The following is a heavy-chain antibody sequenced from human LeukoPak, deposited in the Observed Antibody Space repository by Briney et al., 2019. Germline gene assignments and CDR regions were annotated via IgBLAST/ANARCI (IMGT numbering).Heavy chain of an antibody. J-gene: IGHJ4*02. CDR1: GFTFSSYW. Sequence: GGSLRLSCAASGFTFSSYWMSWVRQAPGKGLEWVSAISGSGGSTFYADSVKGRFTISRDNSKNTLYLQMNSLRAEDTAVYYCAKVGPYAVAGTYYWGQGTLVTVSS. CDR2: ISGSGGST. D-gene: IGHD6-19*01. V-gene: IGHV3-23*01. CDR3: AKVGPYAVAGTYY.